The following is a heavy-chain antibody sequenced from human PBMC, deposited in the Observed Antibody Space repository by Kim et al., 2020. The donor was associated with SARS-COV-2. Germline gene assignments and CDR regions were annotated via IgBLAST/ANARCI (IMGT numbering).Heavy chain of an antibody. CDR1: GYTFTSYG. D-gene: IGHD1-7*01. Sequence: ASVKVSCKASGYTFTSYGISWVRQAPGQGLEWMGWISAYNGNTNYAQKLQGRVTMTTDTSTSTAYMELRSLRSDDTAVYYCARDSSLELRYYYYGMDVWGQGTTVTVSS. J-gene: IGHJ6*02. CDR3: ARDSSLELRYYYYGMDV. CDR2: ISAYNGNT. V-gene: IGHV1-18*01.